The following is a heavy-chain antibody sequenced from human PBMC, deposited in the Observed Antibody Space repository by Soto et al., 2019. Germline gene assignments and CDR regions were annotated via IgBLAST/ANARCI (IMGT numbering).Heavy chain of an antibody. V-gene: IGHV3-7*03. J-gene: IGHJ6*02. CDR1: GFTFSSYW. D-gene: IGHD3-3*01. CDR2: IKQDGSEK. Sequence: PGGSLRLSCAASGFTFSSYWMSWVRQAPGKGLEWVANIKQDGSEKYYVDSVKGRFTISRDNAKNSLYLQMNSLRAEDTAVYYCARDQDYDFWSGKGYGMDVWGQGTTVTVSS. CDR3: ARDQDYDFWSGKGYGMDV.